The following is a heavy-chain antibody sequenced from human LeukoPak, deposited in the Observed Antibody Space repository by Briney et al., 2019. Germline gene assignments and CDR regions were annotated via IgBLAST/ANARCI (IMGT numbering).Heavy chain of an antibody. CDR2: IYPGDSDT. Sequence: GESLKISCKGSGYSFTSYWIGWVRQMPGRGLEWMGIIYPGDSDTRYSPSFQGQVTISADKSIGTAYLQWSSLKASDTAMYYCASGITMVRGVIISSFDYWGQGTLVTVSS. V-gene: IGHV5-51*01. CDR1: GYSFTSYW. CDR3: ASGITMVRGVIISSFDY. D-gene: IGHD3-10*01. J-gene: IGHJ4*02.